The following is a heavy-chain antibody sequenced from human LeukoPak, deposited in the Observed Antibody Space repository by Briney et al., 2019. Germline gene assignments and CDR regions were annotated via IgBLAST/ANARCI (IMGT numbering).Heavy chain of an antibody. Sequence: ASVKVSCKASGYTFTSYYMHWVRQAPGQGLEWMGIINPSGGSTSYAQKFQGRVTMTRDTSISTAYMELSRLRSDDTAVYYCARDVTQNGAFDIWGQGTMVTVSS. V-gene: IGHV1-46*01. CDR1: GYTFTSYY. D-gene: IGHD2-21*02. J-gene: IGHJ3*02. CDR2: INPSGGST. CDR3: ARDVTQNGAFDI.